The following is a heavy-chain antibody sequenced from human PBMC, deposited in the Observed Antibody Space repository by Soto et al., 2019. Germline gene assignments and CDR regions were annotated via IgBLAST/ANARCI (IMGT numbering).Heavy chain of an antibody. J-gene: IGHJ4*02. V-gene: IGHV1-69*02. D-gene: IGHD3-10*01. CDR2: TIPMLGMA. CDR3: ATNFGSGSPPFDY. Sequence: QVQLVQSGAEVKKPGSSVKVSCTASGDTFNFYTISWVRQAPGQGLEWMGRTIPMLGMADYPQKFQGRVTISADKSTSTVNMTIPRLRSEDTAVYYGATNFGSGSPPFDYGGQGTLVTVSS. CDR1: GDTFNFYT.